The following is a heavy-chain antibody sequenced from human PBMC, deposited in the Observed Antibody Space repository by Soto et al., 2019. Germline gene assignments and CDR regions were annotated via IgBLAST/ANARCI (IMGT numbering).Heavy chain of an antibody. V-gene: IGHV4-59*08. D-gene: IGHD3-22*01. Sequence: SETLSLTCTVSGGSISSYYWSWIRQPPGKGLEWIGYIYYSGSTNYNPSLKSRVTISVDTSKNQFSLKLSSVTAADTAVYYCARHVMIAALGWFDPWGQGTLVTVSS. CDR2: IYYSGST. CDR3: ARHVMIAALGWFDP. CDR1: GGSISSYY. J-gene: IGHJ5*02.